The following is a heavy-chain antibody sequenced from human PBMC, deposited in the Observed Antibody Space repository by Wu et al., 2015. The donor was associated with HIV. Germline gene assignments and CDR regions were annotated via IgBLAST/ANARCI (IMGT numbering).Heavy chain of an antibody. CDR1: GGSFSGYY. V-gene: IGHV4-34*01. J-gene: IGHJ4*02. CDR3: ARGSGIAARLDY. CDR2: INHSGST. Sequence: QVQLQQWGAGLLKPSETLSLTCAVYGGSFSGYYWSWIRQPPGKGLEWIGEINHSGSTNYNPSLKSRVTISVDTSKNQFSLKLSSVTAADTAVYYCARGSGIAARLDYWGQGTLVTVSS. D-gene: IGHD6-6*01.